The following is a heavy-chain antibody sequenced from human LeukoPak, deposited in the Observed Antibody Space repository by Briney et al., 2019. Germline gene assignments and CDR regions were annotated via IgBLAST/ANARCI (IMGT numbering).Heavy chain of an antibody. D-gene: IGHD1-14*01. CDR1: VGSISSSNW. J-gene: IGHJ4*02. CDR3: ARDEEAEMSSPPDC. Sequence: SETLSLTCAVSVGSISSSNWWSWVRQPPGKGLEWIGEIYHSGSTNYNPSLKSRVTISVDKSKNQFSLKLSSVTAADTAVYYCARDEEAEMSSPPDCWGQGTLVTVSS. CDR2: IYHSGST. V-gene: IGHV4-4*02.